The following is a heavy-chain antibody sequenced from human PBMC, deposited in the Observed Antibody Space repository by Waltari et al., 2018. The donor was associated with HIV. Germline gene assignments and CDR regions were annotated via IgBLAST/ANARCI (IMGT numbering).Heavy chain of an antibody. J-gene: IGHJ4*02. Sequence: EVQLVESGGGLVQPGGSLRLSCAASGFTFSSYWMSWVRQAPGKGLGGGAKIKKDGSEKYYVDSVKGRFTISRDNAKNSLYLQMNSLRAEDTAVYYCARDLYSSGWGYFDYWGQGTLVTVSS. CDR1: GFTFSSYW. CDR2: IKKDGSEK. V-gene: IGHV3-7*01. D-gene: IGHD6-19*01. CDR3: ARDLYSSGWGYFDY.